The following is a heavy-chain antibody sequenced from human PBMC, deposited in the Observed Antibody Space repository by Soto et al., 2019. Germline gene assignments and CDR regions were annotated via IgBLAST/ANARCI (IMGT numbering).Heavy chain of an antibody. D-gene: IGHD5-18*01. CDR1: GFSVSATS. Sequence: PGGSLRLSCVVSGFSVSATSILWVRQATGKGLEWVSLMHRGGTKDNADSVKGRFTTSRDKSKNTLYLHMNGLRVEDSAVYYCARVNTTLVDHFDCWGQGTLVTVSS. CDR3: ARVNTTLVDHFDC. J-gene: IGHJ4*02. V-gene: IGHV3-53*01. CDR2: MHRGGTK.